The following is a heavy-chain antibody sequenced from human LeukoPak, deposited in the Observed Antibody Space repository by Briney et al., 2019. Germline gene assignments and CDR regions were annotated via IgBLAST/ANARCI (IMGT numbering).Heavy chain of an antibody. CDR1: GGSISSGGFY. CDR3: ARADLHYGSGTDFDY. D-gene: IGHD3-10*01. CDR2: TFYSGST. V-gene: IGHV4-31*03. J-gene: IGHJ4*02. Sequence: PSQTLSLTCTVSGGSISSGGFYWSWIRQHPGKGLEWIGYTFYSGSTYYNPSLRSRVTLSVDTPKNQFSLKLSSVTAADTAVYYCARADLHYGSGTDFDYWGQGTLVTVSS.